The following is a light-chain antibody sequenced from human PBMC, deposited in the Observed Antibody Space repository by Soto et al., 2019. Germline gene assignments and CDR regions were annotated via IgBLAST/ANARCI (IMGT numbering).Light chain of an antibody. V-gene: IGLV2-11*01. CDR3: CSYAGSHSWV. CDR1: SSDVGGYNY. J-gene: IGLJ3*02. Sequence: QSALTQPRSVSGSPGQSVTISCTGTSSDVGGYNYVSWYQQYPGKAPKLMIYDVNKWPSGVPDRFSGSKSGNTASLTISGLQADDEADYYCCSYAGSHSWVFGGGTKHTVL. CDR2: DVN.